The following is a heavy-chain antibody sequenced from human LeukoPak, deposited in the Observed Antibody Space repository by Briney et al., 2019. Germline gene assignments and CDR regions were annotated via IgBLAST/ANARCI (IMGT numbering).Heavy chain of an antibody. CDR3: TTVAGDYYYYGMDV. D-gene: IGHD6-19*01. CDR1: GFNFSGSA. CDR2: IRSKTNNYAT. Sequence: PGGSLRLSCAASGFNFSGSAMHWVRQASGKGLEWLGRIRSKTNNYATTYTASVEGRFTISRDDSNNTAYLQMNSLKTEDTAVYYCTTVAGDYYYYGMDVWGQGTTVTVSS. V-gene: IGHV3-73*01. J-gene: IGHJ6*02.